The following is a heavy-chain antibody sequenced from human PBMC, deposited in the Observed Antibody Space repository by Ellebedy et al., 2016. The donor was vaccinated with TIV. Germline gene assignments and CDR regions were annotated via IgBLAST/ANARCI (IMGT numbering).Heavy chain of an antibody. CDR1: GDILSRYA. CDR2: VIPIIGAV. J-gene: IGHJ4*02. D-gene: IGHD6-19*01. Sequence: AASVKVSCKASGDILSRYAISWARQAPGPGLEWMGGVIPIIGAVNYAQDFQGRVTITADAFTYTSHMLLSSLRSDDTAIYYCVRIEDGGWALDHWGQGTLVTVSS. V-gene: IGHV1-69*13. CDR3: VRIEDGGWALDH.